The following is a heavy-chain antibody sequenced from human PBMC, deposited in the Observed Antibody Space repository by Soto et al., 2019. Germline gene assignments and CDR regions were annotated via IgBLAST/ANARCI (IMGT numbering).Heavy chain of an antibody. Sequence: PGGSLRLSCAASGFTFSSYAMHWVRQAPGKGLEYVSAISSNGGSTYYANSVKGRFTISRDNSKNTLYLQMGSLRAEDMAVYYCARAFSRYYDSSGYSGSGMDVWGQGTTVTVSS. CDR2: ISSNGGST. D-gene: IGHD3-22*01. CDR1: GFTFSSYA. V-gene: IGHV3-64*01. CDR3: ARAFSRYYDSSGYSGSGMDV. J-gene: IGHJ6*02.